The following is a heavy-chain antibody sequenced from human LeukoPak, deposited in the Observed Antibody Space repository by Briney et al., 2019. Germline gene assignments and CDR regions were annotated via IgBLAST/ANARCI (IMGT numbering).Heavy chain of an antibody. CDR3: ARLWGDCVPFDY. J-gene: IGHJ4*02. CDR1: GFTFSSYN. D-gene: IGHD2-21*02. Sequence: GGSLRLSCAASGFTFSSYNMSWVRQAPGKGLEWVSSISSSSSYIYYSDSLKGRFTISRDNAKNSLYLQMNSLRAEDTAVYYCARLWGDCVPFDYWGQGTLVTVSS. V-gene: IGHV3-21*01. CDR2: ISSSSSYI.